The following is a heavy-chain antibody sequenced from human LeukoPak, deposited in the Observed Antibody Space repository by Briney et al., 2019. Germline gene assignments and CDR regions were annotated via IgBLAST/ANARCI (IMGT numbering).Heavy chain of an antibody. CDR1: GGSISSGGYS. CDR3: ARAGDYVWGSYRLHGYFDH. J-gene: IGHJ4*02. D-gene: IGHD3-16*02. CDR2: IYHSGST. Sequence: SETLSLTCAVSGGSISSGGYSWGWIRQPPGKGLEWIGYIYHSGSTYYNPSLKSRVTISVDRSKNQFSLKLSSVTAADTAVYYCARAGDYVWGSYRLHGYFDHWGQGTLVTVSS. V-gene: IGHV4-30-2*01.